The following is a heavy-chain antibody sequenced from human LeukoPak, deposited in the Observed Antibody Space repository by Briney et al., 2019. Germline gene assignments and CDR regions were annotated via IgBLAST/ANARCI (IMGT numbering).Heavy chain of an antibody. CDR3: ARQYYYDSSGYYEYYFDY. V-gene: IGHV5-51*01. CDR1: GYRFTSYW. D-gene: IGHD3-22*01. Sequence: GESLQISCQGSGYRFTSYWIGWVRQMPGKGLEWMGIIYPGDSDTRYSPSFQGQVTISADKSISTAYLQWSSLKASDTAMYYCARQYYYDSSGYYEYYFDYWGQGTLVTVSS. CDR2: IYPGDSDT. J-gene: IGHJ4*02.